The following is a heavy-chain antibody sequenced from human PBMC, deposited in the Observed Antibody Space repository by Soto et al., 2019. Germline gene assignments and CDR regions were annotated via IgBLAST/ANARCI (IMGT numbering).Heavy chain of an antibody. J-gene: IGHJ6*02. D-gene: IGHD6-19*01. Sequence: ASVKVSCKASGYTFTSYYMHWVRQAPGQGLEWMGIINPSGGSTSYAQKFQGRVTMTRDTSTSTVYMELSSLRSEDTAVYYCAIAIGSSGWFGSGYYYYYGMDVWGQGTTVTVSS. V-gene: IGHV1-46*01. CDR3: AIAIGSSGWFGSGYYYYYGMDV. CDR2: INPSGGST. CDR1: GYTFTSYY.